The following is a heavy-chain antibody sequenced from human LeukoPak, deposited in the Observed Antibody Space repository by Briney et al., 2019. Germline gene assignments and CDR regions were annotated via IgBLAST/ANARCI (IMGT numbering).Heavy chain of an antibody. D-gene: IGHD5-12*01. Sequence: SVKVSCKASGGTFSSYASSWVRQAPGQGLEWLGWINPNSGGTNYAQKFQGRVTMTRDTSISTAYMVLSRLRSDDTAVNYCARDHGYGSDYWGQGTLVTVSS. J-gene: IGHJ4*02. CDR2: INPNSGGT. V-gene: IGHV1-2*02. CDR1: GGTFSSYA. CDR3: ARDHGYGSDY.